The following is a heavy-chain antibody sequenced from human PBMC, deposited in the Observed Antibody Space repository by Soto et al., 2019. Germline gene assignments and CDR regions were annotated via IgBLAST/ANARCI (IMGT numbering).Heavy chain of an antibody. V-gene: IGHV3-30*18. Sequence: QVQLVESGGGVVQPGRSLRLSCAASGFTFSSYGMHWVRQAPGKGLEWVAVISYDGSNKYYADSVKGRFTISRDNSKNTLYLQMNSMRAEDTAVYYCAKDRGRYYFDCWGQGTLDTVSS. CDR2: ISYDGSNK. D-gene: IGHD1-26*01. J-gene: IGHJ4*02. CDR1: GFTFSSYG. CDR3: AKDRGRYYFDC.